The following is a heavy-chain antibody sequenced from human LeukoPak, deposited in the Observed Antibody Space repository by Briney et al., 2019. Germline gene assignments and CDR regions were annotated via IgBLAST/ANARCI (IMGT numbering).Heavy chain of an antibody. CDR3: ASSRIRAFDI. D-gene: IGHD2-21*01. V-gene: IGHV4-30-4*08. Sequence: SETLSLTCTVSGGSISSGDYYWSWIRQPPGKGLEWIGYTYYSGSTYYNPSLKSRVTISVDTSKNQFSLKLSSVTAADTAVYYCASSRIRAFDIWGQGTMVTVSS. CDR2: TYYSGST. J-gene: IGHJ3*02. CDR1: GGSISSGDYY.